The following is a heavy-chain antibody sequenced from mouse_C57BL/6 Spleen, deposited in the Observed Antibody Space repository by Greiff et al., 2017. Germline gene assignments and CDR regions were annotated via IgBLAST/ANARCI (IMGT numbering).Heavy chain of an antibody. CDR1: GFTFSSYA. Sequence: EVKLMESGEGLVKPGGSLKLSCAASGFTFSSYAMSWVRQTPEKRLEWVAYISSGGDYIYYADTVKGRFTISRDNARNTLYLQMSSLKSEDTAMYYCTRVSYYDYDGGFDVWGTGTTVTVSS. D-gene: IGHD2-4*01. J-gene: IGHJ1*03. CDR3: TRVSYYDYDGGFDV. CDR2: ISSGGDYI. V-gene: IGHV5-9-1*02.